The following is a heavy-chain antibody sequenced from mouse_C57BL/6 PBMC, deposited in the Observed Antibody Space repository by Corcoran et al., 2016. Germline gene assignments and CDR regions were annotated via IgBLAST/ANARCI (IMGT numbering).Heavy chain of an antibody. CDR2: INTYSGVP. J-gene: IGHJ4*01. Sequence: QIQLVQSGPELKKPGATVKISCKASGYTFTTYGMSWVKQAPGKGLKWMCWINTYSGVPTYADDFKGRFDFSLETSASTAYLQINYLKNEDTATYFCARNLLLLPGYAMDYWGQGTSVTVSS. V-gene: IGHV9-3*01. CDR1: GYTFTTYG. CDR3: ARNLLLLPGYAMDY.